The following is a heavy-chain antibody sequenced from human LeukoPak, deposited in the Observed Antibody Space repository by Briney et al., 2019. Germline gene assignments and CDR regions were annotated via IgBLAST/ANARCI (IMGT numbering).Heavy chain of an antibody. Sequence: SETLSLTCAVYGGSFSGYYWSWIRQPPGKGLEWIGEINHSGSTNYNPSLKSRVTISVDTSKNQFSLKLSSVTAADTAVYYCARHLLSGWVFDYWGQGTLVTVPS. CDR1: GGSFSGYY. J-gene: IGHJ4*02. V-gene: IGHV4-34*01. CDR3: ARHLLSGWVFDY. D-gene: IGHD6-19*01. CDR2: INHSGST.